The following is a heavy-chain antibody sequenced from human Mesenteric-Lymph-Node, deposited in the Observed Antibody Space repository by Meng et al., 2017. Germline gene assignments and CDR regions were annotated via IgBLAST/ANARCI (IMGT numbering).Heavy chain of an antibody. CDR3: ARHKNYYDSSGYYRLVGWDWFDP. CDR2: IIAIFGTA. V-gene: IGHV1-69*06. Sequence: SVKVSCKASGGTFSRYAISWVRQAPGQGLEWMGGIIAIFGTANYAQKFQGRVTITADKSTSTAYMELSSLRSEDTAVYYCARHKNYYDSSGYYRLVGWDWFDPWGQGTLVTVSS. D-gene: IGHD3-22*01. CDR1: GGTFSRYA. J-gene: IGHJ5*02.